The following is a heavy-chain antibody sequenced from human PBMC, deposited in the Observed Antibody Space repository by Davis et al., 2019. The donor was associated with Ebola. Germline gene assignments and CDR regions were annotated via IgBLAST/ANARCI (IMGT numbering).Heavy chain of an antibody. Sequence: ASVTVSCKASGYTFTSYYMHWVRQAPGQGLEWMGLINLSVGTTSYAQKCQGRVTMTRDTSTSTVYMELSSLRSEDTAVYYCAREHIVVVTAIQGYYYYGMDVWGQGTTVTVSS. V-gene: IGHV1-46*01. CDR2: INLSVGTT. CDR1: GYTFTSYY. D-gene: IGHD2-21*02. J-gene: IGHJ6*02. CDR3: AREHIVVVTAIQGYYYYGMDV.